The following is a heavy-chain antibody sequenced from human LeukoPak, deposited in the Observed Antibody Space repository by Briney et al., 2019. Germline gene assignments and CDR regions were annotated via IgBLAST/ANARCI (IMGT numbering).Heavy chain of an antibody. V-gene: IGHV4-39*01. D-gene: IGHD2-8*01. CDR2: IYYSRST. J-gene: IGHJ5*02. CDR1: GGSICSSSYY. CDR3: ARHSKETKDFVLMVYAILHWFDP. Sequence: SETLSLTCTVSGGSICSSSYYWGWIRQPPGKRLEWIGSIYYSRSTYYNPSLKSRVTISVDTSKNQFSLKLSSVSAADTAVYYCARHSKETKDFVLMVYAILHWFDPWGQGTLVTVSS.